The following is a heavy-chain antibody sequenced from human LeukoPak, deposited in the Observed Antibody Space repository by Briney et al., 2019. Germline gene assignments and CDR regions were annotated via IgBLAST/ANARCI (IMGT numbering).Heavy chain of an antibody. V-gene: IGHV4-39*07. D-gene: IGHD3-10*01. CDR1: GGSISSSSYY. J-gene: IGHJ4*02. CDR2: IYYSGST. Sequence: PSETLSLTCTVSGGSISSSSYYWGWIRQPPGKGLEWIGSIYYSGSTYYNPSLKSRVTISVDTSKNQFSLKLSSVTAADTAVYYCARTPRLYYYGSGRALAHFDYWGQGTLVTVSS. CDR3: ARTPRLYYYGSGRALAHFDY.